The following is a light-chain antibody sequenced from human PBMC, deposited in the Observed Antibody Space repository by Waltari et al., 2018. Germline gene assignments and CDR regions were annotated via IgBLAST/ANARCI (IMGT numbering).Light chain of an antibody. CDR2: GGS. CDR3: QQYYSTPRT. V-gene: IGKV3-20*01. J-gene: IGKJ1*01. Sequence: EVVLTQSPGTLSLSPGERATLSCRASQNIGNNYLSWYQQKPGQAPRLLIYGGSTRATGIPDRFSGSGSGTDFTLTISRLEPEDFAVYYCQQYYSTPRTFGQGTKVEI. CDR1: QNIGNNY.